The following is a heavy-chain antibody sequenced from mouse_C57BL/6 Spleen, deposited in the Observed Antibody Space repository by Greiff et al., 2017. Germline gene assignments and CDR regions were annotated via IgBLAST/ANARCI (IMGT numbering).Heavy chain of an antibody. Sequence: VQLQQSGPVLVKPGASVKMSCKASGYTFTDYYMNWVKQSHGKSLEWIGVINPYNGGTSYNQKFKGKATLTVDKSSSTAYMELNSLTSEDSAVYYCARSGYGSSPWYFDVWGTGTTVTVSS. D-gene: IGHD1-1*01. CDR2: INPYNGGT. CDR3: ARSGYGSSPWYFDV. V-gene: IGHV1-19*01. CDR1: GYTFTDYY. J-gene: IGHJ1*03.